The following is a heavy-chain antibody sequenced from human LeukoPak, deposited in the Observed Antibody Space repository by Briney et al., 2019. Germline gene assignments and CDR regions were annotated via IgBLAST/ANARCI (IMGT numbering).Heavy chain of an antibody. J-gene: IGHJ4*02. D-gene: IGHD3-3*01. CDR3: AREGGFGVPIGY. CDR1: GFTFSSYW. Sequence: PGGSLRLSCAASGFTFSSYWMHWVRQAPGKGLVWVSRINTDGSSTSYADSVKGRFTISRDNAKNTLYLQMNSLRAEDTAVYYCAREGGFGVPIGYWGQGTLVTVSS. V-gene: IGHV3-74*01. CDR2: INTDGSST.